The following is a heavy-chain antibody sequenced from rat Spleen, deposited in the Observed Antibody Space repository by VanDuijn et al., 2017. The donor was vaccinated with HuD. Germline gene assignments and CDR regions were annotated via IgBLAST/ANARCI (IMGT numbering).Heavy chain of an antibody. V-gene: IGHV5-31*01. CDR3: VAHGPRISRFAY. CDR1: GFTLNNYW. CDR2: ITNTGGFT. J-gene: IGHJ3*01. D-gene: IGHD2-7*01. Sequence: EVQLVETGVGLVQPGRSLNLSCVASGFTLNNYWMTWIRQPPGKGLEWVASITNTGGFTYYPDSVRGRFTISRDNTKSTLYLQMESLRSEDTATYYFVAHGPRISRFAYWGQGSLVTVSS.